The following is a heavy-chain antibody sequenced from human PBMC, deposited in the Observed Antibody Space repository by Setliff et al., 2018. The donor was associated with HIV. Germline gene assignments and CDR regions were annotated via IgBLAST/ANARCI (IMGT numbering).Heavy chain of an antibody. CDR1: GGTFSIYA. Sequence: SVKVSCKASGGTFSIYAISWVRQAPGQGLEWMGGIIPILGMSIYAQKFQVRVTVTADESTSTAYIELNSLRSDATALYYCARGGVCISTSCGWNYYYGMDVWGQGTTVTVSS. V-gene: IGHV1-69*10. CDR3: ARGGVCISTSCGWNYYYGMDV. CDR2: IIPILGMS. D-gene: IGHD2-2*01. J-gene: IGHJ6*02.